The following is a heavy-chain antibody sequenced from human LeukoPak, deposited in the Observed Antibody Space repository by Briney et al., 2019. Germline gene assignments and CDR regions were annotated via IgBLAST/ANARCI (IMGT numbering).Heavy chain of an antibody. V-gene: IGHV4-59*01. D-gene: IGHD5-24*01. Sequence: SETLSLTCTVSGGSISSYYWSWIRQPPGKGLEWIGFIYHSDITNYNPSLKSRVTISLDTSKNQFSLKASSVTAADTAVYYCARERWVQLDAFDIWGPGTMVTVSS. CDR2: IYHSDIT. CDR1: GGSISSYY. CDR3: ARERWVQLDAFDI. J-gene: IGHJ3*02.